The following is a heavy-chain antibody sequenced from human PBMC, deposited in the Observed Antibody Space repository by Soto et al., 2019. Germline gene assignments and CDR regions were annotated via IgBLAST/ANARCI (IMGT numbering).Heavy chain of an antibody. Sequence: QITLKESGPTLVKPTQTLTLTCTFSGFSLSTSGVGVGWIRQPPGKALEWLALIYWDDDKRYSPSLKIRLTNTNHTSKDQLVLTTTNKDPVDTATYYCAHRASGSTRNWFDPWGQGTLVTVSS. D-gene: IGHD3-22*01. CDR3: AHRASGSTRNWFDP. V-gene: IGHV2-5*02. J-gene: IGHJ5*02. CDR1: GFSLSTSGVG. CDR2: IYWDDDK.